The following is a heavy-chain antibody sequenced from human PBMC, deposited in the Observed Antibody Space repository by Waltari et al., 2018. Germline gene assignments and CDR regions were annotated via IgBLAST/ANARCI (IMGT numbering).Heavy chain of an antibody. J-gene: IGHJ4*02. CDR2: ISYDGSNK. CDR3: AKVGDGYNSIGADY. CDR1: GFTFSSYG. V-gene: IGHV3-30*18. Sequence: QVQLVESGGGVVQPGRSLRLSCAASGFTFSSYGMHWVRQAPGKGLEWVAVISYDGSNKYYADAVKGRFTISRDNSKNTLYLQRNSLRAEDTAVYYCAKVGDGYNSIGADYWGQGVLVTVSS. D-gene: IGHD5-12*01.